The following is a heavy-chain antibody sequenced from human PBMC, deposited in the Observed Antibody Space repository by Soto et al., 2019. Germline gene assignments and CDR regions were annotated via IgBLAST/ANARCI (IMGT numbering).Heavy chain of an antibody. CDR1: GFTFSSYG. D-gene: IGHD6-19*01. Sequence: GSLRLSCAASGFTFSSYGMHWVRQAPGKGLEWVAVIWYDGSNKYYADSVKGRFTISRDNSKNTLYLQMNSLRAEDTAVYYCARSFKPGIAVHYYGMDVWGQGTTVTVSS. CDR2: IWYDGSNK. J-gene: IGHJ6*02. CDR3: ARSFKPGIAVHYYGMDV. V-gene: IGHV3-33*01.